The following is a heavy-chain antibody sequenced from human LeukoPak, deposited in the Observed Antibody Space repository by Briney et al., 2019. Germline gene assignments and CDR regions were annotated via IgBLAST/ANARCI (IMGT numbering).Heavy chain of an antibody. CDR3: ASARMEDYYYYMDV. CDR2: IIPIFGTA. D-gene: IGHD1-1*01. V-gene: IGHV1-69*05. J-gene: IGHJ6*03. Sequence: SVKVSCKASGGTFSSYAISWVRQAPGQGLEWMGGIIPIFGTANYAQKFQGRVTITTDESTSTAYMEVSSLRSEDTAVYYCASARMEDYYYYMDVWGKGTTVTVSS. CDR1: GGTFSSYA.